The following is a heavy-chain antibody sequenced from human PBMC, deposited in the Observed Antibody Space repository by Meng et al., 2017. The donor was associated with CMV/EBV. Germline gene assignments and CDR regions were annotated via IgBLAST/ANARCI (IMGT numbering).Heavy chain of an antibody. J-gene: IGHJ4*02. CDR1: GYSFSGYY. V-gene: IGHV1-2*02. Sequence: CKASGYSFSGYYMHWVRQAPGQGLEWMGWINPNSGGTNFAQKFQGRVTMTRDTSISTAYMELSRLRSDDTAVYYCARVLRQTSDFDDWGQGTLDTVSS. CDR2: INPNSGGT. D-gene: IGHD1-7*01. CDR3: ARVLRQTSDFDD.